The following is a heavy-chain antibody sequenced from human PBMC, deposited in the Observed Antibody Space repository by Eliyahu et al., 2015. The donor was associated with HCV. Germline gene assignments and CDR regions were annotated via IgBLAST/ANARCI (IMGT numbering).Heavy chain of an antibody. V-gene: IGHV1-46*03. D-gene: IGHD3-3*01. CDR2: INPSGGST. CDR1: GYTFTSYY. Sequence: QVQVVQSGAEVKKPGASVKVSCKASGYTFTSYYRHWVRQAPGQGVEWRGIINPSGGSTSYAQKFQGRVTMTRDTSTSTVHMELSSLRSEDTAVYYCGRGERITTFGVAKKWIDPWGQGTLVTVSS. J-gene: IGHJ5*02. CDR3: GRGERITTFGVAKKWIDP.